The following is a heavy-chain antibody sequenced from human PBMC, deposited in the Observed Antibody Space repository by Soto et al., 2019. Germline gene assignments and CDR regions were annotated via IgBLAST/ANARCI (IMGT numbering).Heavy chain of an antibody. CDR3: AKKRGEQWQEDY. CDR1: GFTFSSYG. J-gene: IGHJ4*02. CDR2: ISYDGSNK. V-gene: IGHV3-30*18. D-gene: IGHD6-19*01. Sequence: QVQLVESGGGELQPGRSLRLSCAASGFTFSSYGMHWVRQAPGQGLEWVAAISYDGSNKYYADSVKGRFTISRDNSKNTLYMQMNSLRTRDAAVYYSAKKRGEQWQEDYWGQGTLVTVSS.